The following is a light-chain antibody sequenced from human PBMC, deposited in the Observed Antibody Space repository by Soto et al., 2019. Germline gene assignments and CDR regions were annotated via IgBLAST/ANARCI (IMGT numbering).Light chain of an antibody. J-gene: IGLJ1*01. CDR3: SSFVDGTSYV. CDR1: SSDVGFFNY. Sequence: QSALTQPPSVSGSPGQSVTISCTGTSSDVGFFNYVSWYQHHPGKVPKFLIYEVNKRPSGVPDRFSGSKSGNTASLTVSGLQPEDEAEYFCSSFVDGTSYVFGTGTKATV. CDR2: EVN. V-gene: IGLV2-8*01.